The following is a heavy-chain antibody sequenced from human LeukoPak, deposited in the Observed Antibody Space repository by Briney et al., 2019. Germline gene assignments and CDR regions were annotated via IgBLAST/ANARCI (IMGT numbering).Heavy chain of an antibody. V-gene: IGHV3-23*01. CDR1: GFTLSTYA. J-gene: IGHJ2*01. Sequence: PGGSLRLSCAASGFTLSTYAMNWVRQAPGKGLEWVSGISGRSDNTYYADSVKGRFTISRDKSRTTLFLQMNSLTAEDTAIYYCVRAVTGYWYFDLWGRGTLVTVSS. CDR2: ISGRSDNT. D-gene: IGHD1-20*01. CDR3: VRAVTGYWYFDL.